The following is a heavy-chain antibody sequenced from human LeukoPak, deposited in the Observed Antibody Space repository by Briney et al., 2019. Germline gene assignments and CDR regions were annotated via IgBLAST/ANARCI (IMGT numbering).Heavy chain of an antibody. CDR2: INPNSGGT. CDR1: GYTFTCYY. J-gene: IGHJ5*02. Sequence: ASVKVSCKASGYTFTCYYMHWVRQAPGQGLEGRGWINPNSGGTNYAQKFQGRVTMTRDTSISTAYMELSRLRSDDTAVYYCARNTMRGTGTNWFDPWGQGTLVTVSS. D-gene: IGHD1-7*01. CDR3: ARNTMRGTGTNWFDP. V-gene: IGHV1-2*02.